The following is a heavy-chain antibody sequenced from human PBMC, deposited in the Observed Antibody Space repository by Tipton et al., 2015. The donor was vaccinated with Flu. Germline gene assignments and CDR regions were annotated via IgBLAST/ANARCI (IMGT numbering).Heavy chain of an antibody. J-gene: IGHJ6*03. CDR2: LWFDGSLI. CDR1: GFTFGSYG. CDR3: AREWSEFYMDV. V-gene: IGHV3-33*01. D-gene: IGHD3-3*01. Sequence: SLRLSCAASGFTFGSYGMDWVRQAPGKGLEWVAYLWFDGSLIHYADSVKGRFTVSRDNSKNTLYLQMNSVRDEDTAVYYCAREWSEFYMDVWGKGTTVTISS.